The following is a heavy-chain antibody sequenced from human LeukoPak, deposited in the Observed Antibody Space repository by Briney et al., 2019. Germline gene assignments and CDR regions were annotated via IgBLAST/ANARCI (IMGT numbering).Heavy chain of an antibody. CDR1: GYTFTGYY. CDR2: ISPNSGGT. D-gene: IGHD5-12*01. Sequence: ASVKVSCKASGYTFTGYYMHWVRQAPGQGLEWMGWISPNSGGTNYAQKFQGRVTMTRDTSISTAYMELSSLRSEDTAVYYCARDNSVGDSAWWFDPWGQGTLVTVSS. CDR3: ARDNSVGDSAWWFDP. J-gene: IGHJ5*02. V-gene: IGHV1-2*02.